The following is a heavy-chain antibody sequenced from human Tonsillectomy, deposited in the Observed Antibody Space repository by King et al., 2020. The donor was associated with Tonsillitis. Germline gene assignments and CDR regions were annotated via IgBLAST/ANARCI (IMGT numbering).Heavy chain of an antibody. CDR2: IDPSDSYT. CDR3: ARMDRGAYYFDY. D-gene: IGHD2-2*03. J-gene: IGHJ4*02. CDR1: GYSFTSYW. V-gene: IGHV5-10-1*03. Sequence: EVQLVESGAEVKKPGESLRISCKGSGYSFTSYWISWVRQMPGKGLEWMGRIDPSDSYTDYSPSFQGHITISTDKSISTAYLQWSSLKASDTAMYYCARMDRGAYYFDYWGQGTLVTVSS.